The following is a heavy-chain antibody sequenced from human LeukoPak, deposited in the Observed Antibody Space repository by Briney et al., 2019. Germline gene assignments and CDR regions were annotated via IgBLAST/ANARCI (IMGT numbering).Heavy chain of an antibody. CDR1: GFTFSSYA. CDR2: ISGSGGST. D-gene: IGHD3-22*01. CDR3: AKDLAHYYDSSGYSYY. Sequence: AGGSLRLSCAASGFTFSSYAMSWVRQAPGKGLEWVSAISGSGGSTYHADSVKGRFTISRDNSKNTLYLQMNSLRAEDTAVYYCAKDLAHYYDSSGYSYYWGQGTLVTVSS. V-gene: IGHV3-23*01. J-gene: IGHJ4*02.